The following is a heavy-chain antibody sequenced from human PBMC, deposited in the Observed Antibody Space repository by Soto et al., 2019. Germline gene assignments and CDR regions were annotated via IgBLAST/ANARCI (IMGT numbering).Heavy chain of an antibody. CDR2: IRSKANSYAT. D-gene: IGHD3-22*01. J-gene: IGHJ3*02. V-gene: IGHV3-73*02. CDR1: GFTFSGSA. Sequence: EVQLVESGGGLVQPGGSLKLSCAASGFTFSGSAMHWVRQASGKGLEWVGRIRSKANSYATAYAASVKGRFTISRDDSKNTAYLQMISLKTEDTAVYYCTRHVVTYYHDSSGYYLAFDIWGQGTMVTVAS. CDR3: TRHVVTYYHDSSGYYLAFDI.